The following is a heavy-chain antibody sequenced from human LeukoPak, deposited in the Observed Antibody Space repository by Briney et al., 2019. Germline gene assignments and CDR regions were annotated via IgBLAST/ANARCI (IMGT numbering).Heavy chain of an antibody. V-gene: IGHV3-30*04. CDR2: TSFDVSNK. CDR1: GFTFSSYA. J-gene: IGHJ4*02. D-gene: IGHD3-10*01. CDR3: ARVGGSGSYRVDY. Sequence: PRGSLRLSCAASGFTFSSYAMHWVRQAPGKGLEWVATTSFDVSNKYYADSVKGRFTISRDNSKNTLYLQMNSLRTEDTAVYSCARVGGSGSYRVDYWGQGTLVTVSS.